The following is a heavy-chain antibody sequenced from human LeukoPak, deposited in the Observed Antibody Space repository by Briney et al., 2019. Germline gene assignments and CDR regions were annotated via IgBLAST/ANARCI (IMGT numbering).Heavy chain of an antibody. CDR2: INPSGGST. CDR3: ARDSRPSYDSSSGYYYPGDY. J-gene: IGHJ4*02. Sequence: ASVKVSCKASGYTFTSYYMHWVRQAPGQGLEWMAIINPSGGSTSYAQKFQGRVTMTRDTSTSTVYMELSSPRSEDTAVYYCARDSRPSYDSSSGYYYPGDYWGQGTLVTVSS. D-gene: IGHD3-22*01. CDR1: GYTFTSYY. V-gene: IGHV1-46*01.